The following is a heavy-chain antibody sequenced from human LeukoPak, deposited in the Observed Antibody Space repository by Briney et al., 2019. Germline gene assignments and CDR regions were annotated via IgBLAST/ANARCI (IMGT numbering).Heavy chain of an antibody. Sequence: PSETLSLTCTVSGGSISSGSYYWSWIRQPAGKGLEWIGRIYTSGSTNYNPSLKSRVTISVDTSKNQFSLKLSSVTAADTAVYYCARDRYSSGWYPYYFDYWGKGTMVTVSS. J-gene: IGHJ4*02. CDR3: ARDRYSSGWYPYYFDY. D-gene: IGHD6-19*01. CDR1: GGSISSGSYY. CDR2: IYTSGST. V-gene: IGHV4-61*02.